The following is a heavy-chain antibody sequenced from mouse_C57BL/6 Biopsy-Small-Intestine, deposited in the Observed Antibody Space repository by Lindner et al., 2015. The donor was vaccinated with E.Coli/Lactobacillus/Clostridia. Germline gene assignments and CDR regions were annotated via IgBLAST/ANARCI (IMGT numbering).Heavy chain of an antibody. CDR3: ARDYGNYYAMDY. CDR1: GFTFSSYA. CDR2: ISDGGSYT. V-gene: IGHV5-4*01. D-gene: IGHD2-1*01. Sequence: VQLQESGGGLVKPGGSLKLSCAASGFTFSSYAMSWVRQTPEKRLEWVATISDGGSYTYYPDNVKGRFTISRDNAKNNLYLQMSHLKSEDTAMYYCARDYGNYYAMDYWGQGTSVTVSS. J-gene: IGHJ4*01.